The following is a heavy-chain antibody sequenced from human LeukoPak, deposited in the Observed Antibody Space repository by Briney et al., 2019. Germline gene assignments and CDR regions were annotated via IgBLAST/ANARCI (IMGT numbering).Heavy chain of an antibody. J-gene: IGHJ6*02. CDR3: TKHITTDATTPFYYGMDV. D-gene: IGHD3-22*01. V-gene: IGHV3-30-3*01. CDR1: GFTFNNYA. CDR2: ISFDGGNK. Sequence: GRSLRLSCAASGFTFNNYAIHWVRQAPGKGLEWVAIISFDGGNKYYADSVKGRFTISRDNSKNTLYLQMNSLRAEDTAVYYCTKHITTDATTPFYYGMDVWGQGTTVTVSS.